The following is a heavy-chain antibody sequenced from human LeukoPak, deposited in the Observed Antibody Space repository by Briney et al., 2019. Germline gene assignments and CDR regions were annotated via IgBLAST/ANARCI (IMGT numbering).Heavy chain of an antibody. CDR3: AKDLRYYGSGTDY. CDR1: GCTFSSYA. J-gene: IGHJ4*02. CDR2: ISGSGGST. D-gene: IGHD3-10*01. V-gene: IGHV3-23*01. Sequence: GSLRLSCAASGCTFSSYAMSWVRQAPGKGLEWVSAISGSGGSTYYADSEKGRFTISRDNSKNTLYLQMNSLRAEDTAVYYCAKDLRYYGSGTDYWGQGTLSPSPQ.